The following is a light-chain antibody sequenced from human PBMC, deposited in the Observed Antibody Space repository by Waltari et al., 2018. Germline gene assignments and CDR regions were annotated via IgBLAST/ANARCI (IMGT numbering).Light chain of an antibody. J-gene: IGKJ1*01. CDR1: QSLLFASNNQNY. Sequence: DIVMTQSPDSLAVSLGERATINCKSSQSLLFASNNQNYLSWYQQRPGQSPRLFIYWASTRESGVPERFNGSGSGTDFTLTISGLQAEDVAVYYCQQYYSTPWTFGQGTKVEIK. CDR3: QQYYSTPWT. V-gene: IGKV4-1*01. CDR2: WAS.